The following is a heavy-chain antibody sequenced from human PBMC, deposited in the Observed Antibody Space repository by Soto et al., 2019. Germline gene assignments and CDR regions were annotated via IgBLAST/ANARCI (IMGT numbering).Heavy chain of an antibody. Sequence: SETLSLTCNVSGGSISSSSYYWGWIRQPPGKGLEWIGSIYYSGSTYYNPSLKSRVTISVDTSKNQFSLKLSSVTAADTAVYYCARYYYDNSGYSNWFDPWGRGTLVTVSS. CDR3: ARYYYDNSGYSNWFDP. CDR2: IYYSGST. CDR1: GGSISSSSYY. D-gene: IGHD3-22*01. V-gene: IGHV4-39*07. J-gene: IGHJ5*02.